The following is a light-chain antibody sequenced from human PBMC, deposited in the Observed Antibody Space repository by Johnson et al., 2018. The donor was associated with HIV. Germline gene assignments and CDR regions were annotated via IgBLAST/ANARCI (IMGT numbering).Light chain of an antibody. CDR3: GTWETSLSAGLLYV. J-gene: IGLJ1*01. V-gene: IGLV1-51*02. Sequence: QSVLTQPPSVSAAPGQKVTISCSGSSSNIGNNYVSWYQQLPGTAPKLLIYENNKRPSGTPDRFSGSKSATSATLGITGLQTGDEADYYCGTWETSLSAGLLYVFGPGTKVTVL. CDR1: SSNIGNNY. CDR2: ENN.